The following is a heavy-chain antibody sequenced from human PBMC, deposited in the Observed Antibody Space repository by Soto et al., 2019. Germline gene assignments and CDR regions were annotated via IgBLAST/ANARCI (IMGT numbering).Heavy chain of an antibody. CDR3: ARDFTKYYYGSGSYSPRY. CDR2: IWYDGSNK. J-gene: IGHJ4*02. D-gene: IGHD3-10*01. Sequence: GGSLRLSCAASGFTFSSYGMHWVRQAPGKGLEWVAVIWYDGSNKYYADSVKGRFTISRDNSKNTLYLQMNSLRAEDTAVYYCARDFTKYYYGSGSYSPRYWGQGTLVSVSS. V-gene: IGHV3-33*01. CDR1: GFTFSSYG.